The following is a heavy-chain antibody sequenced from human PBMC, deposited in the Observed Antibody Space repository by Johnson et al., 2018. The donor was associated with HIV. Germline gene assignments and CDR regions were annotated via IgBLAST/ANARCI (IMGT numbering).Heavy chain of an antibody. V-gene: IGHV3-53*01. D-gene: IGHD1-7*01. J-gene: IGHJ3*02. Sequence: VQLVESGGGLIQPGGSLRLSCAASGFTVSSNYMSWVRQAPGKGLEWVSVIYSGGSTYYADSVKGRFTISRDNSKNTLYLQMNSLRAEDTAVYYCARDPLAPELPNAFDIWGQGTMVTVSS. CDR3: ARDPLAPELPNAFDI. CDR1: GFTVSSNY. CDR2: IYSGGST.